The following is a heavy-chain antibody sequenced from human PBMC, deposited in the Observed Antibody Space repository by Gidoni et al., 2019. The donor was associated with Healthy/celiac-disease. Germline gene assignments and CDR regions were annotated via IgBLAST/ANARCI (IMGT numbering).Heavy chain of an antibody. CDR3: ARSPIWGPFNWFDP. CDR1: GFPPSNARMG. J-gene: IGHJ5*02. Sequence: QVTLKESGPVLVKPHETPPLTFTVPGFPPSNARMGVSWIRQPPGKALEWLAHIFSNDEKSYNTSLNSRLTISKNTNKSQVVLTMTNMNPMDTATYYCARSPIWGPFNWFDPWGQGTLVTVSS. D-gene: IGHD3-16*01. CDR2: IFSNDEK. V-gene: IGHV2-26*01.